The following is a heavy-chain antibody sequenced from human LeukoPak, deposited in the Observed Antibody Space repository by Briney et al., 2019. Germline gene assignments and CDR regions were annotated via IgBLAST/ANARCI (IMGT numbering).Heavy chain of an antibody. CDR3: ANSGYYWGFDY. CDR1: GGTFSSYA. CDR2: IIPIFGTA. D-gene: IGHD5-12*01. V-gene: IGHV1-69*05. J-gene: IGHJ4*02. Sequence: SVKVSCKASGGTFSSYAFSWVRQAPGQGLEWMGGIIPIFGTANYAQKFQGRVTITTDESTSTAYMELSSLRSEDTAVYYCANSGYYWGFDYWGQGTLVTVSS.